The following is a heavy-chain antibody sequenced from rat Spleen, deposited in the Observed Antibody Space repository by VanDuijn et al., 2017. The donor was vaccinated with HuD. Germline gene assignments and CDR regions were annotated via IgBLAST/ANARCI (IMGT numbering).Heavy chain of an antibody. CDR3: ARRHYGYTDYFDY. J-gene: IGHJ2*01. CDR1: GYSITSNY. V-gene: IGHV3-1*01. Sequence: EVQLQESGPGLVKPSQSLSLTCSVTGYSITSNYWGWVRKFPGNKMEWIGHITYSGSTSYNPSLKSRISNTRETSKNQFFLQLNSVNTEDTATYYCARRHYGYTDYFDYWGQGVMVTVSS. CDR2: ITYSGST. D-gene: IGHD1-11*01.